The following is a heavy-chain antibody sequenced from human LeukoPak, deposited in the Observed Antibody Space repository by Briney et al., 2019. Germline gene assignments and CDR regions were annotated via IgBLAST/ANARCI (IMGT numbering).Heavy chain of an antibody. CDR1: GYTFTSYA. Sequence: ASVKASCKASGYTFTSYAMNWVRQAPGQGLEWMGWINTNTGNPTYAQGFTGRFVFSLDTSVSTAYLQISSLKAEDTAVYYCARDSYYDFWSGPHPPNSNFDYWGQGTLVTVSS. D-gene: IGHD3-3*01. CDR3: ARDSYYDFWSGPHPPNSNFDY. CDR2: INTNTGNP. V-gene: IGHV7-4-1*02. J-gene: IGHJ4*02.